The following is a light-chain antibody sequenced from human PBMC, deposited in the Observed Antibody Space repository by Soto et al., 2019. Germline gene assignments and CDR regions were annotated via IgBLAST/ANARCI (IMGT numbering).Light chain of an antibody. CDR1: SSNIGAGYD. Sequence: QSVLTQPPSVSGAPGQRVTISCTGSSSNIGAGYDLHWYQQIAGTAPKLLIYGNNNRPSGVTDRFSASKSGTSASLAIAGLQAEDEADYYCQSYDTSLSGAVFGGGTKLTVL. CDR3: QSYDTSLSGAV. J-gene: IGLJ3*02. V-gene: IGLV1-40*01. CDR2: GNN.